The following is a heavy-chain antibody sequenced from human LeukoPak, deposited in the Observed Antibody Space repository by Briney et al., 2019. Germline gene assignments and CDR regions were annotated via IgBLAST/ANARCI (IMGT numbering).Heavy chain of an antibody. CDR2: TRYDGSNE. V-gene: IGHV3-30*02. CDR1: GFTFSNYG. J-gene: IGHJ4*02. D-gene: IGHD4-17*01. CDR3: AKGLMTTVTPLGY. Sequence: GGSLRLSCAASGFTFSNYGMHWVRQAPGKGLEWVAFTRYDGSNEHCSDSVKGRFTISRDNSKNTLYLQMNSLRAEDTAVYSCAKGLMTTVTPLGYWGQGTLVTVSS.